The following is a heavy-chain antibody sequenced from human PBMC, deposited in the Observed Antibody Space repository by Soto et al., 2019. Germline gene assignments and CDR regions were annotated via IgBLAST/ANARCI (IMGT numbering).Heavy chain of an antibody. CDR3: ATLEGLDFWSGYYSYYYYYYMDV. J-gene: IGHJ6*03. D-gene: IGHD3-3*01. V-gene: IGHV4-39*01. CDR1: GGSISSSSYY. Sequence: QVQLQESGPGLVKPSETLSLTSTVSGGSISSSSYYWGWIRQPPGKGLEWIGSIYYSGSTYYNPSLKSRVTISVDTSKDQFSLKLSSVTAADTAVYYCATLEGLDFWSGYYSYYYYYYMDVWGKGTTVTVSS. CDR2: IYYSGST.